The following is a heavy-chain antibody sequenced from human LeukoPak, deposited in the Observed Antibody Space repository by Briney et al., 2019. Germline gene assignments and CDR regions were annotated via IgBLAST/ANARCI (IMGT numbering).Heavy chain of an antibody. D-gene: IGHD2-15*01. Sequence: GESLKISCKGSGYTFTTYWIGWVRQMPGKGPEWMGIIYPGDSDTRYSQSFQRQATISADKPISAAYLQWSSLKASDTAMYYCARQRDMRTWFDPWGQGTLVTVSS. CDR1: GYTFTTYW. CDR2: IYPGDSDT. V-gene: IGHV5-51*01. J-gene: IGHJ5*02. CDR3: ARQRDMRTWFDP.